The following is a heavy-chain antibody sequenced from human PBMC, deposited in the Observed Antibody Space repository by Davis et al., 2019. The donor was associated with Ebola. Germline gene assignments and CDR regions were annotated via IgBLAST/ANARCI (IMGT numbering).Heavy chain of an antibody. CDR1: GFTFSSFW. V-gene: IGHV3-7*01. D-gene: IGHD1-1*01. Sequence: GESLKISCAASGFTFSSFWMNWVRQAPGKGLEWVASIKADGSEKYYVDSVKGRFTIDRDNAKKSLSLQMNSLRLQDTAVYYCVRGFMYNNSWAYWGQGTLVTVSS. CDR3: VRGFMYNNSWAY. J-gene: IGHJ4*02. CDR2: IKADGSEK.